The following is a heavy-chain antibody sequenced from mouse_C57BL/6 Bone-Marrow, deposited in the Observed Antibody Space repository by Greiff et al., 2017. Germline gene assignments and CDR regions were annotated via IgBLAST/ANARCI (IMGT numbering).Heavy chain of an antibody. CDR2: IDPENGDT. D-gene: IGHD1-1*01. Sequence: EVQLQQSGAELVRPGASVKLSCTASGFNIKDDYMHWVKQRPEQGLEWIGWIDPENGDTEYASKFQGKATITADTSSNTAYLQLSSLTSEDTAVYYCTTWNLLRRYLDYWGQGTTLTVSS. J-gene: IGHJ2*01. V-gene: IGHV14-4*01. CDR3: TTWNLLRRYLDY. CDR1: GFNIKDDY.